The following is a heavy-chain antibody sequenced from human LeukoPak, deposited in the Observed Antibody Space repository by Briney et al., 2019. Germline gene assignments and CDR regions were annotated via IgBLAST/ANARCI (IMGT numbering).Heavy chain of an antibody. Sequence: SVNVSCKASGGTFTSYAISWVRQAPGQGLEWMGRIIPIFGIANYAQKFHGRVTITADKSTSTVYMELSSLRSEDTAVYYCARDGGAYNWNYRNYFDYWGQGTLVTVSS. J-gene: IGHJ4*02. CDR1: GGTFTSYA. CDR3: ARDGGAYNWNYRNYFDY. V-gene: IGHV1-69*04. D-gene: IGHD1-7*01. CDR2: IIPIFGIA.